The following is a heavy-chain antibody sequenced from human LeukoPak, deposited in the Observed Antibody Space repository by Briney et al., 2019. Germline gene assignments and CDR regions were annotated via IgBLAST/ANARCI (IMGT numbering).Heavy chain of an antibody. CDR2: IYCGGRT. J-gene: IGHJ5*02. Sequence: PSETLSLTCTVSGGSISSTYSWGWIRQPPGKVLEWIGHIYCGGRTYYNPSLKSRVTISVDTSKTQFSLKLSYVTAADTAVYYCARHISGSSWFDPWGQGTLVTVSS. CDR1: GGSISSTYS. D-gene: IGHD6-6*01. CDR3: ARHISGSSWFDP. V-gene: IGHV4-39*01.